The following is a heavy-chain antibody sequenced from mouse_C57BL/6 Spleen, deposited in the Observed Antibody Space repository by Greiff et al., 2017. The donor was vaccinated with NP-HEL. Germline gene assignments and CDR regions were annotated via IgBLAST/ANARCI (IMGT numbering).Heavy chain of an antibody. D-gene: IGHD3-1*01. CDR1: GYTFTSYW. J-gene: IGHJ2*01. CDR3: ARGGRAY. Sequence: QVQLQQPGAELVKPGASVKLSCKASGYTFTSYWMQWVKQRPGQGLEWIGEIDPSDSYTNYNQKFKGKATLTVDTSSSTAYMQLSSLTSEDSAVYYCARGGRAYWGQGTTLTVSS. V-gene: IGHV1-50*01. CDR2: IDPSDSYT.